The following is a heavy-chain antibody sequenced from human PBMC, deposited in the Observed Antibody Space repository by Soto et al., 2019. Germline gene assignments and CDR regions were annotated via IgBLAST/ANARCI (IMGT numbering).Heavy chain of an antibody. CDR3: ARDGYSGYDWDYYYGMDG. D-gene: IGHD5-12*01. J-gene: IGHJ6*02. CDR2: IIPIFGTA. CDR1: GGTFSSYA. Sequence: QVQLVQSGAEVKKPGSSVKVSCKASGGTFSSYAISWVRQAPGQGLEWMGGIIPIFGTANYAQKFQGRVTITADESTSTGYMELSSLRSEDTAVYYCARDGYSGYDWDYYYGMDGWGQGSTVTVSS. V-gene: IGHV1-69*01.